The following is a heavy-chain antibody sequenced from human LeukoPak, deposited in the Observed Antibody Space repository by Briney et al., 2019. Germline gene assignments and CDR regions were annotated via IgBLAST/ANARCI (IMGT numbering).Heavy chain of an antibody. Sequence: SETLSLTCTVSGYSISSGYYWGWIRQPPGKGLEWIGSIYHSGSAYYNPSLKSRVTISVDTSKNQFSLKLSSVTAADTAVYYCASGGVAYCGGDCYLRYWGQGTLVTVSS. CDR3: ASGGVAYCGGDCYLRY. D-gene: IGHD2-21*02. J-gene: IGHJ4*02. CDR2: IYHSGSA. CDR1: GYSISSGYY. V-gene: IGHV4-38-2*02.